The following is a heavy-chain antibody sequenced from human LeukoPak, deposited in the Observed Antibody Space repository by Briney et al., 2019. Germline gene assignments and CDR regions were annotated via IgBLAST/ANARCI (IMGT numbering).Heavy chain of an antibody. J-gene: IGHJ4*02. CDR2: ISSSSSYI. D-gene: IGHD6-19*01. CDR3: ASWISSAWYG. V-gene: IGHV3-21*01. Sequence: PGGSLRLSRAVSGFTFSSYRMNWVRQAPGKGLEWVSSISSSSSYIYYADSVKGRFTISRDNAKNSLYLQMNSLRAEDTAVYSCASWISSAWYGWGQGTLVTVSS. CDR1: GFTFSSYR.